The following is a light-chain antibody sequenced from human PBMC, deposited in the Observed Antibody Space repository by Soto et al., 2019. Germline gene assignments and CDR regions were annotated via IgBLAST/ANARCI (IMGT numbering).Light chain of an antibody. Sequence: QSVLTQPGSVSGSPGQSITIFCTGTSSDIGTYNYVSWYQQHPGKAPKLMIYEVTNRPSGVSTRFSGSKSGNTASLTISGLQAEDDADYYCCSFTSGNTAYVFGTGTKVTVL. CDR1: SSDIGTYNY. CDR3: CSFTSGNTAYV. V-gene: IGLV2-14*01. CDR2: EVT. J-gene: IGLJ1*01.